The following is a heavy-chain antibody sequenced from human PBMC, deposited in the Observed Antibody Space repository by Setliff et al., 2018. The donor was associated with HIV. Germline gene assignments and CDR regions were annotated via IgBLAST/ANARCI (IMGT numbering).Heavy chain of an antibody. V-gene: IGHV1-46*01. D-gene: IGHD2-8*01. J-gene: IGHJ5*02. CDR1: GYTFTSYY. CDR2: ISPVLRTT. CDR3: AREFIPVMYARQGGRFDP. Sequence: ASVKVSCKASGYTFTSYYMHWVRQAPGQGLEWMGRISPVLRTTKYGQEFQGRVSITADTSTNTVYMELSSLRFEDTAVYYCAREFIPVMYARQGGRFDPWGQGTLVTVSS.